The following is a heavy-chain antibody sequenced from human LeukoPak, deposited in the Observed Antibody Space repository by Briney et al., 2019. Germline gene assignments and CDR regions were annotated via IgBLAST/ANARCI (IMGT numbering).Heavy chain of an antibody. V-gene: IGHV3-21*01. D-gene: IGHD3-9*01. CDR3: ARGGYFENDY. Sequence: GGSLRLSCAASGFTFRTYSMNLVRQAPGKGLEWVSLISGSTNTIYYADSVKGRFTISRDNAKNSLFLQMNSLRAEDTAVYYCARGGYFENDYWGQGTLVTVSS. CDR1: GFTFRTYS. CDR2: ISGSTNTI. J-gene: IGHJ4*02.